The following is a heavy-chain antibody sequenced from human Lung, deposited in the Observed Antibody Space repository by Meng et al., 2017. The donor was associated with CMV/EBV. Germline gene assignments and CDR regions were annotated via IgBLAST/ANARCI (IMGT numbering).Heavy chain of an antibody. CDR1: TVTSYD. Sequence: TVTSYDINWGQRAAGHGLEWMDWMNHNSGNTGFAQKFQGRVTITRNTSISTAYMEVRSLRFEDTAVYYCARMGRYCSGGSCLRYFDYWGQGTLVTVSS. CDR2: MNHNSGNT. CDR3: ARMGRYCSGGSCLRYFDY. D-gene: IGHD2-15*01. J-gene: IGHJ4*02. V-gene: IGHV1-8*01.